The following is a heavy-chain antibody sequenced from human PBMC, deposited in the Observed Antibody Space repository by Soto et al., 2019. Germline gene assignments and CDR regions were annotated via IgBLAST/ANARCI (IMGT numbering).Heavy chain of an antibody. Sequence: EVQVVESGGGLVQPGGSLRLSCAASGFTFSNYFMNWVRQAPGKGLEWVSYISSRSSTTHYADSVKGRFTISRDNAKTSLYLQMNSLRDEDTAVYYCARDNDVTETYYYAMDVWGQGTTVTVSS. D-gene: IGHD2-8*01. V-gene: IGHV3-48*02. CDR3: ARDNDVTETYYYAMDV. CDR1: GFTFSNYF. CDR2: ISSRSSTT. J-gene: IGHJ6*02.